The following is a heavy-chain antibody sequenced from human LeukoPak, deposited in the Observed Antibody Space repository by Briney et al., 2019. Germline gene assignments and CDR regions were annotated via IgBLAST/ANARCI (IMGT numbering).Heavy chain of an antibody. CDR2: IKQDGSEK. D-gene: IGHD2-2*01. Sequence: GGPLRLSCAASGFTFSSYWMSWVRQAPGKGLEWVANIKQDGSEKYYVDSVKGRFTISRDNAKNSLYLQMNSLRAEDTAVYYCAREDIVVVPAAESIYYYYGMDVWGQGTTVTVSS. CDR3: AREDIVVVPAAESIYYYYGMDV. V-gene: IGHV3-7*01. J-gene: IGHJ6*02. CDR1: GFTFSSYW.